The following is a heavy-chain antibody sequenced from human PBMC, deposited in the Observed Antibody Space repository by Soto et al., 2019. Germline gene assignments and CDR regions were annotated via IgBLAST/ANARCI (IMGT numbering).Heavy chain of an antibody. D-gene: IGHD2-21*02. J-gene: IGHJ3*02. CDR3: ASVVGVTENGIAFDI. CDR1: GFTFSSYS. V-gene: IGHV3-21*01. Sequence: GRSLRLSCAASGFTFSSYSMTWVRQAPGKGLEWVSSISSSSSYIYYADSVTGRFTISRDNAKNSLYLQMNSLRAEDTAVYYCASVVGVTENGIAFDIWAQGTMVTVSS. CDR2: ISSSSSYI.